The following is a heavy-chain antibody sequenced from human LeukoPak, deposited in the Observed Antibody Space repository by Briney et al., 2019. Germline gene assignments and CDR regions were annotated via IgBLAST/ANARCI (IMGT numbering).Heavy chain of an antibody. D-gene: IGHD6-13*01. J-gene: IGHJ4*02. CDR1: GYTFTGYY. CDR3: ARQYGAIAAASL. V-gene: IGHV1-2*02. Sequence: ASVKVSCKASGYTFTGYYMHWVRQAPGQGLEWMGWINPNSGGTNYAQKFQGRITMTRDTSISTAYMELSRLRSDDTAVYYCARQYGAIAAASLWGQGTLVTVSS. CDR2: INPNSGGT.